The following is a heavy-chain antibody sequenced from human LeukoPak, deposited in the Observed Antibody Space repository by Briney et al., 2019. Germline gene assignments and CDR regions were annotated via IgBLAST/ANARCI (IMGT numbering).Heavy chain of an antibody. V-gene: IGHV3-30*04. CDR1: GFTFSSYA. Sequence: GGSLRLSCAASGFTFSSYAMHWVRQAPGKGLEWVAVISYDGSNKYYADSVKGRFTISRDNSKNTLYLQMNSLRAEDTAVYYCASGYYYGSGSYPDDYWGQGTLVTVSS. D-gene: IGHD3-10*01. J-gene: IGHJ4*02. CDR2: ISYDGSNK. CDR3: ASGYYYGSGSYPDDY.